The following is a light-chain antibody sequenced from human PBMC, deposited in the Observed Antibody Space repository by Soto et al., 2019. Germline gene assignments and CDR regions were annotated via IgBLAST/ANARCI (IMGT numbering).Light chain of an antibody. CDR3: SSYKSSSTYV. V-gene: IGLV2-14*03. J-gene: IGLJ1*01. CDR2: NVS. CDR1: SSDVGGYNS. Sequence: QSVLTQPASVSGSPGQSITISCTGTSSDVGGYNSVSWYQQHPGKAPKLMIYNVSNRPSGISDRFSGSRSGNTASLTISGLQAEDEADYYCSSYKSSSTYVFGTGTKVTVL.